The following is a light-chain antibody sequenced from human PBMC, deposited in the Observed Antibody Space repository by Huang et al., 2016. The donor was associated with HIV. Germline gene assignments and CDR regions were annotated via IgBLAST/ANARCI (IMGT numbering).Light chain of an antibody. CDR2: WAS. CDR3: QQYYSTPPT. Sequence: DIVMTQSPDSLAVSLGERATINCQSSQSVLDSSNNKNYLAWYQQKPGQPPKLLIYWASTREAGVPDRFSGSGSGTDFTLTISSLQAEDVAVYYCQQYYSTPPTFGGGTKVEIK. CDR1: QSVLDSSNNKNY. J-gene: IGKJ4*01. V-gene: IGKV4-1*01.